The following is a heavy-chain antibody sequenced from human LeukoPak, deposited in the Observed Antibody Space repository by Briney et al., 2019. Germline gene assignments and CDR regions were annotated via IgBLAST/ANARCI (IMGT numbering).Heavy chain of an antibody. CDR3: ARGLGSRAVYYMDV. Sequence: GGSLRLSCAASGFTFSSYAMHWVRQAPGKGPEYVSAISSNGGSTYYANSVKGRFTISRDNSKNTLYLQMGSLRAEDMAVYYCARGLGSRAVYYMDVWGKGTTVTVSS. J-gene: IGHJ6*03. D-gene: IGHD2-15*01. V-gene: IGHV3-64*01. CDR2: ISSNGGST. CDR1: GFTFSSYA.